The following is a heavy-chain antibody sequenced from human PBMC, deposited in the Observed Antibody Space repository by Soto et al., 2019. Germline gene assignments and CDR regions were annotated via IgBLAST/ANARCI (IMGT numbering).Heavy chain of an antibody. CDR1: GGSIISGGYS. Sequence: LSLTCAVSGGSIISGGYSWSWIRQPPGKGLEWIGYIYSGTTHYNPSLESRVTIAMDRSKNQVSLSLKSVTAADTAVYYCAREDSGAFYDFWGQGTLVTVSS. CDR2: IYSGTT. CDR3: AREDSGAFYDF. V-gene: IGHV4-30-2*01. J-gene: IGHJ4*02. D-gene: IGHD2-15*01.